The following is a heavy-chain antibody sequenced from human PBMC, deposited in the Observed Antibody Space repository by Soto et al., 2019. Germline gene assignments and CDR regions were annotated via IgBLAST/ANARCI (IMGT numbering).Heavy chain of an antibody. J-gene: IGHJ3*02. Sequence: HVESLKISFKGSGYSFTSYWISWVRQMPRKGLEWMGIIYPGDSDTRYSPSFQGQVTISADKTIRTAYLQWSSLKASDTAMYYCGRDEEMATIQRNGFDIWRQGA. V-gene: IGHV5-51*01. CDR2: IYPGDSDT. D-gene: IGHD5-12*01. CDR1: GYSFTSYW. CDR3: GRDEEMATIQRNGFDI.